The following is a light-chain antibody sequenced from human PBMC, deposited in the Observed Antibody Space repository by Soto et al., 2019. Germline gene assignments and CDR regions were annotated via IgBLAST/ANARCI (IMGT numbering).Light chain of an antibody. V-gene: IGKV3D-15*01. CDR3: QQYNNWPPIN. J-gene: IGKJ5*01. CDR2: GAS. CDR1: QIVLSK. Sequence: ETVMTHSPATLSVSPVERSTLSCFASQIVLSKLAWYQQNPGQAPRLLIYGASTRATGIPSRFSGSGSGTEFTLTISSLQSEDFAVYYCQQYNNWPPINCGQGKRREIK.